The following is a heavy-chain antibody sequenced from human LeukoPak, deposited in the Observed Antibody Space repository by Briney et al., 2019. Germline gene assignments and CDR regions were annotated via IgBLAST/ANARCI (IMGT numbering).Heavy chain of an antibody. Sequence: GGSLRLSCAASGFTFSSYAVSWVRQAPGKGLEWVSAISGSGSSTYYADSVKGRFTISRDNSKNTLYLQMNSLRAEDTAVYYCAKVDCSRTSCYAGNYYYGMTSGAKGPRSPSP. V-gene: IGHV3-23*01. CDR3: AKVDCSRTSCYAGNYYYGMTS. CDR2: ISGSGSST. CDR1: GFTFSSYA. J-gene: IGHJ6*02. D-gene: IGHD2-2*01.